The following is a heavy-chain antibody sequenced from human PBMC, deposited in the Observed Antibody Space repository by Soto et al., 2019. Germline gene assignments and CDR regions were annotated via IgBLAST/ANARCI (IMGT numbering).Heavy chain of an antibody. Sequence: AVKVSCKASGGTFSSYAISWVRQAPGQGLEWMGGIIPIFGTANYAQNFQGRVTITADKSTSTAYMELSSLRSEDTAVYYCARAAKVLTGYYIPPWHPWGKGTLVTVSS. CDR3: ARAAKVLTGYYIPPWHP. J-gene: IGHJ5*02. D-gene: IGHD3-9*01. V-gene: IGHV1-69*06. CDR2: IIPIFGTA. CDR1: GGTFSSYA.